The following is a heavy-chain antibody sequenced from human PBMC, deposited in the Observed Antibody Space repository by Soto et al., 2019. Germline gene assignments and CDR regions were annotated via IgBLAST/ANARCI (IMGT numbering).Heavy chain of an antibody. Sequence: SETLSLTCTVSGGSISSYYWSWIRQPPGKGLEWIGYIYYSGSTNYNPSLKSRVTISVDTSKNQFSLELSSVTAVDTAVYYCARFGDTQAIDYWGQGTLVTVSS. CDR2: IYYSGST. V-gene: IGHV4-59*08. D-gene: IGHD3-16*01. CDR3: ARFGDTQAIDY. CDR1: GGSISSYY. J-gene: IGHJ4*02.